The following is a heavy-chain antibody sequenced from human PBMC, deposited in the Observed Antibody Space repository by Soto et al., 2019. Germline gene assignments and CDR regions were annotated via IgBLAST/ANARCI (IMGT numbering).Heavy chain of an antibody. CDR2: IYYSGST. CDR3: ARGHTLRYFDWLSPYNWFDP. Sequence: TLSLTCTVSGGSISSYYWSWIRQPPGKGLEWIGYIYYSGSTNYNPSLKSRVTISVDTSKNQFSLKLSSVTAADTAVYYCARGHTLRYFDWLSPYNWFDPWGQGTLVTVSS. J-gene: IGHJ5*02. D-gene: IGHD3-9*01. CDR1: GGSISSYY. V-gene: IGHV4-59*01.